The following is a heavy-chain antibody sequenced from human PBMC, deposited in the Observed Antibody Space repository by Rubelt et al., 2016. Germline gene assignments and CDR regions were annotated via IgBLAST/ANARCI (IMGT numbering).Heavy chain of an antibody. J-gene: IGHJ6*02. Sequence: RYSPSFQGQVTISADKSISTAYLQWSSLKASDTAMYYCARHPSEQQLNYYGMDVWGQGTTVTVSS. V-gene: IGHV5-51*01. D-gene: IGHD6-13*01. CDR3: ARHPSEQQLNYYGMDV.